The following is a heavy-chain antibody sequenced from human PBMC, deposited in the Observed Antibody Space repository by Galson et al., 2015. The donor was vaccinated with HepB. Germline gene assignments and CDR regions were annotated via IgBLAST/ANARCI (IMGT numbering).Heavy chain of an antibody. Sequence: SLRLSCAASGFTLGDYAMSWFRQAPGKGLQWVGFIRSKRYGATTELAASVKGRFTISRDDSKTTTYLQMNSLKTEDTAVYYCSRETDCSGTSCHDYWGQGTLVTVSS. CDR2: IRSKRYGATT. CDR1: GFTLGDYA. V-gene: IGHV3-49*03. J-gene: IGHJ4*02. D-gene: IGHD2-2*01. CDR3: SRETDCSGTSCHDY.